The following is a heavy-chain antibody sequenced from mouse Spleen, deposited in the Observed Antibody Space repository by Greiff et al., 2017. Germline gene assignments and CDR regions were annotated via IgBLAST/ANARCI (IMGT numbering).Heavy chain of an antibody. CDR3: AREDYGDYGGFAY. CDR2: IYPGDGDT. D-gene: IGHD2-13*01. J-gene: IGHJ3*01. V-gene: IGHV1-82*01. Sequence: VQLQQSGPELVKPGASVKISCKASGYAFSSSWMNWVKQRPGKGLEWIGRIYPGDGDTNYNGKFKGKATLTADKSSSTAYMQLSSLTSEDSAVYFCAREDYGDYGGFAYWGQGTLVTVSA. CDR1: GYAFSSSW.